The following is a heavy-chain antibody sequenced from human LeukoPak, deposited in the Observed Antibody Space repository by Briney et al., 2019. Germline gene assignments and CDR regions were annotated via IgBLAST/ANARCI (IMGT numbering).Heavy chain of an antibody. V-gene: IGHV1-18*01. Sequence: ASVKVSCKASGYTFTSYGISWVRQAPGQGLEWMGWISAYNGNTNYAQKLQGRVTMTTDTSTSTAYMELRSLRSDDTAVYYCARVGMITFGGVIMPPHYWGQGTLVTVSS. CDR1: GYTFTSYG. J-gene: IGHJ4*02. CDR3: ARVGMITFGGVIMPPHY. CDR2: ISAYNGNT. D-gene: IGHD3-16*02.